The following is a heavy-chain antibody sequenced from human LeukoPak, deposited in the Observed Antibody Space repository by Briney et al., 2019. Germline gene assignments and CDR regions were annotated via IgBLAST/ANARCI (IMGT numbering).Heavy chain of an antibody. D-gene: IGHD6-19*01. CDR1: GYTFTTYA. J-gene: IGHJ4*02. CDR2: INAGNGNT. CDR3: ARVVRYSSGPLTDLLPYYFDY. V-gene: IGHV1-3*03. Sequence: GASVKVSCKASGYTFTTYAMNWVRQAPGQGLEWMGWINAGNGNTKYSQEFQGRVTITRDTSASAVYMELSSLRSDDMAVYYCARVVRYSSGPLTDLLPYYFDYWGQGTLVTVSS.